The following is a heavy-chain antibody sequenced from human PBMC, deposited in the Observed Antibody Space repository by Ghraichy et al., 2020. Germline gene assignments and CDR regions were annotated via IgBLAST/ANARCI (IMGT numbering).Heavy chain of an antibody. CDR1: GGSVSNYG. CDR2: IYFSGNT. J-gene: IGHJ6*02. D-gene: IGHD1-1*01. CDR3: ARVRTIPRNFFGMDV. Sequence: SETLSLTCTVSGGSVSNYGWSWMRQSPGKGLEWIALIYFSGNTDYNPSLKSRVTISMNTSTNQSFLKVSTGPPADTAVYYCARVRTIPRNFFGMDVWGPGTTVIVSS. V-gene: IGHV4-59*02.